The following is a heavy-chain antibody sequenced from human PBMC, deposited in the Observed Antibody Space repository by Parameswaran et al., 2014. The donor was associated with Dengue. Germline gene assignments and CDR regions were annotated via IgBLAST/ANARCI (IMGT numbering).Heavy chain of an antibody. D-gene: IGHD2-2*01. V-gene: IGHV1-46*01. Sequence: WVRQAPGQSLEWMGTINPSVGSTSYAQNFQGRITMTRDTSTKTVYMQLSSLTSEDTAVYYCARGRYCSSPSCRSYYYDYALDVWGQGTTVTVSS. CDR2: INPSVGST. J-gene: IGHJ6*02. CDR3: ARGRYCSSPSCRSYYYDYALDV.